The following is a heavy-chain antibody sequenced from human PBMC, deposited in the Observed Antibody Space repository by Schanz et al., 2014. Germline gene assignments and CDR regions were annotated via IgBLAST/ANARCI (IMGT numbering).Heavy chain of an antibody. CDR1: GYTFTDYG. D-gene: IGHD6-19*01. CDR3: ARLSVAGRPHVNYWYFDL. V-gene: IGHV1-2*04. J-gene: IGHJ2*01. Sequence: QVQLVQSGAEVRKPGASVKVSCKASGYTFTDYGVIWVRQAPGQGLEWMGWINPNSGDTNYAQKFQGWVTMTRDTSISTAYMEVSRLKSDDTAVYYCARLSVAGRPHVNYWYFDLWGRGTLVTVSS. CDR2: INPNSGDT.